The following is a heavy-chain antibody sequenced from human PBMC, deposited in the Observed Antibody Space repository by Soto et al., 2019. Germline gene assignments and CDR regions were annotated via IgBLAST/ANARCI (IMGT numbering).Heavy chain of an antibody. Sequence: SVKVSCKASGGTFSSYAISWVRQAPGQGLEWMGGITPIFGTANYAQKFQGRVTITADESTSTAYMELSSLRSADTAVYYCARSIAAAGTRPRTNYYYYGMDVWGQGTTVTVSS. D-gene: IGHD6-13*01. CDR3: ARSIAAAGTRPRTNYYYYGMDV. J-gene: IGHJ6*02. V-gene: IGHV1-69*13. CDR1: GGTFSSYA. CDR2: ITPIFGTA.